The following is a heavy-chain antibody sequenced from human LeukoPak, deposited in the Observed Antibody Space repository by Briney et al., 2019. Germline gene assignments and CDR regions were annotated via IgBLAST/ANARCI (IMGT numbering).Heavy chain of an antibody. V-gene: IGHV3-23*01. CDR1: GFTFNNYA. CDR3: AKSLGGDYGSGSYYVVFDS. CDR2: ISGSGSIT. J-gene: IGHJ4*02. Sequence: SGGSLRLSCVSSGFTFNNYAMNWVRQAPGKGLEWVSSISGSGSITYYADSVKGRFTISRDTSKNTLWLQMNSLRVDDTALCYCAKSLGGDYGSGSYYVVFDSWGQGTLVTVSS. D-gene: IGHD3-10*01.